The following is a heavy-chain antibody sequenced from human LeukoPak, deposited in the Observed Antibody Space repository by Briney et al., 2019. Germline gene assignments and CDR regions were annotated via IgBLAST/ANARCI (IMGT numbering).Heavy chain of an antibody. CDR2: TSAYNGNT. D-gene: IGHD3-22*01. CDR1: GYTITSYG. Sequence: ASEKVSCKASGYTITSYGISRVRQAAGQWLELMGWTSAYNGNTNYAQKLQGRVTMTTDTSTSTAYMELRSLRSDDTAVYYCARDLGYYYDSSGYYVSRAHDAFDIWGQGTMVTVSS. V-gene: IGHV1-18*01. CDR3: ARDLGYYYDSSGYYVSRAHDAFDI. J-gene: IGHJ3*02.